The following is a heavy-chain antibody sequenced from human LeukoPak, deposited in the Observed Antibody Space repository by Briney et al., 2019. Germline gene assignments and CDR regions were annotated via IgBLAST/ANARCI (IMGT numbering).Heavy chain of an antibody. Sequence: GASVKVSCKASGYTFTSYYMHWVRQAPGQGLEWMGIINPSGGSTSYAQKFQGRVTMTRDTSISTAYMELSRLRSDDTAVYYCARRWNDYGDYWGQGTLVTVSS. D-gene: IGHD5-24*01. J-gene: IGHJ4*02. V-gene: IGHV1-46*01. CDR3: ARRWNDYGDY. CDR1: GYTFTSYY. CDR2: INPSGGST.